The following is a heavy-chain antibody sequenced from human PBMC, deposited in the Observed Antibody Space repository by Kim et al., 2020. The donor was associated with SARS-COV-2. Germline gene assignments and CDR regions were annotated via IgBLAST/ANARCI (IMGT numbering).Heavy chain of an antibody. D-gene: IGHD1-26*01. J-gene: IGHJ3*02. Sequence: SVKVSCKASGGTFSSYATSWVRQAPGQGLEWMGGIIPLLGTTNYAQKFQARVAIIADQSTNTVYMELRSLKSEDTAVYYFAKWDVSTFNLPVNDAFDIW. CDR1: GGTFSSYA. CDR2: IIPLLGTT. V-gene: IGHV1-69*10. CDR3: AKWDVSTFNLPVNDAFDI.